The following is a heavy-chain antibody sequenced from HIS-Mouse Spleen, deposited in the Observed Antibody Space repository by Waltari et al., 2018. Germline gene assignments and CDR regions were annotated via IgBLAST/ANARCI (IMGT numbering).Heavy chain of an antibody. V-gene: IGHV1-2*02. D-gene: IGHD2-2*01. CDR1: GYPFPGDY. CDR3: ARSRGRGHLLAGNIDY. Sequence: QVQLVQSGAEVKKPGASVKVSCKASGYPFPGDYLHVVRQAPGQGLEWMGWINPNSGGTNYAQKFQGRVTMTRDTSISTAYMELSRLRSDDTAVYYCARSRGRGHLLAGNIDYWGQGTLVTVSS. J-gene: IGHJ4*02. CDR2: INPNSGGT.